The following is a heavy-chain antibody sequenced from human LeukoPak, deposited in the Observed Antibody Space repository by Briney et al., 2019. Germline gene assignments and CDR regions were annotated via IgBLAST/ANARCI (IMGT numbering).Heavy chain of an antibody. Sequence: PSETLSLTCAVYGGSFSGHYWSWIRQPPGKGLEWIGEINDSGSTNYNPSLKSRVTISIDTSKNQFSLKLSSVTAADTAVYYCARHGAGSVVPIIPDYYFDYWGQGTLVTVSS. CDR1: GGSFSGHY. J-gene: IGHJ4*02. V-gene: IGHV4-34*01. CDR2: INDSGST. CDR3: ARHGAGSVVPIIPDYYFDY. D-gene: IGHD2-15*01.